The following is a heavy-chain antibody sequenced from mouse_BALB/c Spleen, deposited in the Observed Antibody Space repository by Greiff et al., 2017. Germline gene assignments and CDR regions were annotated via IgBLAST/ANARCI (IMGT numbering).Heavy chain of an antibody. V-gene: IGHV1-63*02. J-gene: IGHJ4*01. Sequence: VQLQQSGAELVRPGTSVKISCKASGYTFTNYWLGWVKQRPGHGLEWIGDIYPGGGYTNYNEKFKGKATLTADTSSSTAYMQLSSLTSEDSAVYFCARDGYRYGYAMDYWGQGTSVTVSS. CDR2: IYPGGGYT. D-gene: IGHD2-14*01. CDR1: GYTFTNYW. CDR3: ARDGYRYGYAMDY.